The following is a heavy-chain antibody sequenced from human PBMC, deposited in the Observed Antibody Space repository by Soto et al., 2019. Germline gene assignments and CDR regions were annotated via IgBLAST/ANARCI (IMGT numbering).Heavy chain of an antibody. D-gene: IGHD2-15*01. V-gene: IGHV3-30*04. CDR2: ISYDGSNK. CDR1: GFTFSSYA. J-gene: IGHJ4*02. Sequence: QVQLVESGGGVVQPGRSLRLSCAASGFTFSSYAMHWVRQAPGKGLEWVAVISYDGSNKYYADSVKGRFTISRDNSKNTLYMQMNSLRAEDTAVYYCARDNAVVVVAAPDYWGQGTLVNVSS. CDR3: ARDNAVVVVAAPDY.